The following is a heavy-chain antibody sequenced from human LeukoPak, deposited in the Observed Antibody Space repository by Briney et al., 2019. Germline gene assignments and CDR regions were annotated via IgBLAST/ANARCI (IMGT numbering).Heavy chain of an antibody. D-gene: IGHD3-10*01. CDR1: GDTFSIYA. CDR3: ARSHMVRGVPDAFDI. J-gene: IGHJ3*02. V-gene: IGHV1-69*06. CDR2: IFPIFGTA. Sequence: SVSVSCTASGDTFSIYAISWVRQAPGQGREWMGGIFPIFGTANYAQKFQGRVTITADKSTSTAYMELSSLRSEDTAVYYCARSHMVRGVPDAFDIWGQGTMVTVSS.